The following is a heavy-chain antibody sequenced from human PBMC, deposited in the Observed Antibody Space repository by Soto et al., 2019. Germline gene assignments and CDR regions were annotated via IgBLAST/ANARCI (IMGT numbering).Heavy chain of an antibody. D-gene: IGHD2-8*01. Sequence: GASVKVCCKASGGTFSSYAISWVRQAPGQGLEWMGGIIPIFGTADYAQKFQGRVTITADESTSTAYMELSSLRSEDTAVYYCAGVETQRYYYGMDVWGQGTTVTVSS. CDR2: IIPIFGTA. CDR1: GGTFSSYA. V-gene: IGHV1-69*13. J-gene: IGHJ6*02. CDR3: AGVETQRYYYGMDV.